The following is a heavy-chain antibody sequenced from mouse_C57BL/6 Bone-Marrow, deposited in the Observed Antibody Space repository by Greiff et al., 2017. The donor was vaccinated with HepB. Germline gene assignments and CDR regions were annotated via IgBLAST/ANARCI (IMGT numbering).Heavy chain of an antibody. D-gene: IGHD2-3*01. CDR2: IYPRSGNT. V-gene: IGHV1-81*01. J-gene: IGHJ1*03. CDR3: ARFYDFTLYWYFDD. Sequence: QVQLKQSGAELARPGASVKLSCKASGYTFTSYGISWVKQRTGQGLEWIGEIYPRSGNTYYNEKFKGKATLTADKSSSTAYMELRSLTSEDSAVYFCARFYDFTLYWYFDDWGTGTTVTVSS. CDR1: GYTFTSYG.